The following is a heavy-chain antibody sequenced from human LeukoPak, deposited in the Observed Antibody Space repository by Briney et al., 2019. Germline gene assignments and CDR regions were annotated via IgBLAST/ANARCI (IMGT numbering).Heavy chain of an antibody. CDR1: DGSVSFSSYF. J-gene: IGHJ4*02. CDR3: ARQDDEFAYFDY. V-gene: IGHV4-39*01. D-gene: IGHD3-16*01. CDR2: IDYSGIT. Sequence: SETLSLTCTVPDGSVSFSSYFWGWIRQPPGKGLEWLGTIDYSGITYYNVSLKSRVTISVDRPKSQISLQLTSVTATDTAVYYCARQDDEFAYFDYWGQGTQVTVSS.